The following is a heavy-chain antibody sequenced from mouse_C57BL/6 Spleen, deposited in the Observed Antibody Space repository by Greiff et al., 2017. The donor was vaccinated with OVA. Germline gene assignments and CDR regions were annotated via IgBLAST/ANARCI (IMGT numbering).Heavy chain of an antibody. J-gene: IGHJ2*01. Sequence: EVHLVEPGGDLVKPGGSLKLSCTASGFTFSSYGMSWVRQTPDQSLEWIATISRGGSYTYYTDRLKGRFTMSVDNASSTPYLQLSSLKSEDTAMYYSARRPGDWPFDYWGQGTTLTVSS. CDR3: ARRPGDWPFDY. CDR2: ISRGGSYT. CDR1: GFTFSSYG. D-gene: IGHD3-3*01. V-gene: IGHV5-6*01.